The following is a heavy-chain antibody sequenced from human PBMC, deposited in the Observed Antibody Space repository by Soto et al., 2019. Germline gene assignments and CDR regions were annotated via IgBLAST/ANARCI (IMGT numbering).Heavy chain of an antibody. V-gene: IGHV3-64D*06. CDR3: VRNCYDCSGDYGLCDY. CDR1: GFTFSSYA. Sequence: GSLRLSCSASGFTFSSYAMHWVRQAPGKGLEYVSAIRSDGSSTYYADSVKGRFTISRDNSKNTLYLQMSSLRAEDTAVYYCVRNCYDCSGDYGLCDYWGQGTLVTVSS. CDR2: IRSDGSST. J-gene: IGHJ4*02. D-gene: IGHD3-22*01.